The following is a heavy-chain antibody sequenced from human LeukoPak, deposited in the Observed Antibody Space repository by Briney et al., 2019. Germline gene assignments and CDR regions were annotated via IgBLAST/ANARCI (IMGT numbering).Heavy chain of an antibody. Sequence: GSSVKVSCKASGGTFSGYAISWVRQAPGQGLEWMGGIIPIFGTANYAQKFQGRVTITADESTSTAYMELSSLRSEDTAVYYCARTVTMIVVVPNDAFDIWGQGTMVTVSS. V-gene: IGHV1-69*01. CDR1: GGTFSGYA. CDR3: ARTVTMIVVVPNDAFDI. J-gene: IGHJ3*02. CDR2: IIPIFGTA. D-gene: IGHD3-22*01.